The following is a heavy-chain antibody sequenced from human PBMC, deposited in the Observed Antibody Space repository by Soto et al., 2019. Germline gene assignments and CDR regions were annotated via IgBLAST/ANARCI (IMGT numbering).Heavy chain of an antibody. D-gene: IGHD2-15*01. CDR2: IYYSGST. Sequence: SETLSLTCTVSGGSISSGDYYWSWIRQPPGKGLEWIGYIYYSGSTYYNPSLKSRVTISVDTSKNQFSLKLSSVTAADTAVYYCAREGYCSGGSCYPAYFDYWGQGTLVTAPQ. J-gene: IGHJ4*02. CDR1: GGSISSGDYY. V-gene: IGHV4-30-4*01. CDR3: AREGYCSGGSCYPAYFDY.